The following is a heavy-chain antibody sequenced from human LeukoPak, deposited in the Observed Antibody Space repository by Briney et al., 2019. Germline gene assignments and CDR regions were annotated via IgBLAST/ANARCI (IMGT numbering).Heavy chain of an antibody. Sequence: PGKSLRLSCAASGFTFSGFGMHWVRQAPGKGLEWVAVIWYDGSNKYYADSVKGRFTISRDNPKNTLYVQMNSLRAEDTAVYYRARGRGADYGGNSGYFDYWGQGTLVTVSS. J-gene: IGHJ4*02. V-gene: IGHV3-33*01. CDR3: ARGRGADYGGNSGYFDY. CDR1: GFTFSGFG. D-gene: IGHD4-23*01. CDR2: IWYDGSNK.